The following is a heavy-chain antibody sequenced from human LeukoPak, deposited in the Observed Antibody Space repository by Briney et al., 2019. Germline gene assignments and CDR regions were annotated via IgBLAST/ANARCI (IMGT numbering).Heavy chain of an antibody. V-gene: IGHV3-74*01. Sequence: GGSLRLSCAASGFTFSSYWMHWVRQAPGKGLVWVSRINSDGSITTYADSVKGRFTISRDNAKNTLYLQMNSLRAEDTAVYYCARDNYDSSGYYFDWGQGTLVTVSS. J-gene: IGHJ4*02. CDR2: INSDGSIT. CDR1: GFTFSSYW. D-gene: IGHD3-22*01. CDR3: ARDNYDSSGYYFD.